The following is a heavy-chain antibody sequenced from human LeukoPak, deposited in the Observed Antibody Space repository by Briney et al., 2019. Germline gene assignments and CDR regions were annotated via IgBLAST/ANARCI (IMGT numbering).Heavy chain of an antibody. CDR3: ARGSGSYPYYYYGMDV. CDR2: IYPGDSDT. D-gene: IGHD3-10*01. V-gene: IGHV5-51*01. Sequence: GESLKISRKSSGYSFTSYWIGWVRQMPGKGLEWMGIIYPGDSDTRYSPSFQGQVTISADKSISTAYLQWSSLKASDTAMYYCARGSGSYPYYYYGMDVWGQGTTVTVSS. CDR1: GYSFTSYW. J-gene: IGHJ6*02.